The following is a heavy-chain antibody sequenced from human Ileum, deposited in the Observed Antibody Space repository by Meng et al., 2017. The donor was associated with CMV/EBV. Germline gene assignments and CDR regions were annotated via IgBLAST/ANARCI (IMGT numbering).Heavy chain of an antibody. J-gene: IGHJ4*02. D-gene: IGHD2/OR15-2a*01. CDR3: AQRIYIDSYYFDS. CDR2: LYYNGDT. V-gene: IGHV4-39*07. Sequence: QQQLQGSGPGLVKPSEPLSLTCTVSGGPISSNYYWGWIRQSPGKGLEWIGSLYYNGDTYYNPSLKSRVTLSVDTSKNQFSLKLNSVIAADTAVYYCAQRIYIDSYYFDSWGQGTLVTVSS. CDR1: GGPISSNYY.